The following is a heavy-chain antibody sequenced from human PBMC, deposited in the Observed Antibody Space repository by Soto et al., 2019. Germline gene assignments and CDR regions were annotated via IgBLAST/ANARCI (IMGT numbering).Heavy chain of an antibody. CDR2: IKSDGTDT. Sequence: GGSLRLSCAASGFTFSSYWMHWVRQAPGKGLVWVSRIKSDGTDTFYADSVKGRFTISRDNAKNTLYLQLNSLRAEDTAVYYCARSDWFDSWGQGTLVTVSS. J-gene: IGHJ5*01. CDR1: GFTFSSYW. V-gene: IGHV3-74*01. CDR3: ARSDWFDS.